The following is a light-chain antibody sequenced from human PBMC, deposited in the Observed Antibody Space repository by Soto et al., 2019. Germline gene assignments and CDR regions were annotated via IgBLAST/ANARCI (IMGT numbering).Light chain of an antibody. CDR3: QQSFSTPWT. V-gene: IGKV1-39*01. J-gene: IGKJ1*01. CDR1: QTISNY. CDR2: SAS. Sequence: DIQMTQSPSSLSASVGDRVTITCRASQTISNYLNWYQQKVVTAPKLLIYSASSLQSGVPSRFSGSGSGTDFTLTISSLQPEDFATYSCQQSFSTPWTFGQGTKVEMK.